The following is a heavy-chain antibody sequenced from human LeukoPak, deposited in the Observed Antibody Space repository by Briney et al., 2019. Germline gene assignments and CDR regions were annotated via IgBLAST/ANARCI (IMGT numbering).Heavy chain of an antibody. CDR1: GYTFTGYG. CDR2: IRAYNGNT. D-gene: IGHD3-9*01. V-gene: IGHV1-18*01. CDR3: ARDPGQYYDILTGYYTPYYFDY. Sequence: ASVKVSCKASGYTFTGYGISWVRQAPGQGLEWMGWIRAYNGNTNYAQKLQGRVTMTTDTSTSTAYMELRSLRSDDTAVYYCARDPGQYYDILTGYYTPYYFDYWGQGTLVTVSS. J-gene: IGHJ4*02.